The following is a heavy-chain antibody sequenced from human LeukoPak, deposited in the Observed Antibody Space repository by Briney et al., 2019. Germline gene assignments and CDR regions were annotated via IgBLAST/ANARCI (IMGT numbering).Heavy chain of an antibody. CDR1: GFTISSYS. J-gene: IGHJ4*02. V-gene: IGHV3-30*18. Sequence: GGSLRLSCAASGFTISSYSMHWVRQPPGKGLQWVALTSYDGRGENYADSVKGRFTISRDTSNNTLYLQMNGLGTDDTAVYYCAKHYDFWSGYIRGFDSWGQGTLVTVSS. CDR2: TSYDGRGE. D-gene: IGHD3-3*01. CDR3: AKHYDFWSGYIRGFDS.